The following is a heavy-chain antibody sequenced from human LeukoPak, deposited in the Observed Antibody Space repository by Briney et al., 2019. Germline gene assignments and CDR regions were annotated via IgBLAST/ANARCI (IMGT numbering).Heavy chain of an antibody. CDR2: MSGSGGST. V-gene: IGHV3-23*01. CDR3: AKDPNYDRSGYYWETEY. J-gene: IGHJ4*02. Sequence: GGSLRLSCAASGFTFSSYAMSWVRQAPGKGLEWVSTMSGSGGSTYYADSVKGRFTISRDNSKNTLYLQMNSLRAEDTAVYYCAKDPNYDRSGYYWETEYWGQGTLVTVSS. D-gene: IGHD3-22*01. CDR1: GFTFSSYA.